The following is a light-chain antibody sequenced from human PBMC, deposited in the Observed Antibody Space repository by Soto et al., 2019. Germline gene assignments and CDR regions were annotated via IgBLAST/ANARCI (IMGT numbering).Light chain of an antibody. CDR3: QQYNSYSRT. Sequence: DIQMTQSPSTLSGSVGDRVTITCRASQTISSWLAWYQQKPGKAPKLLIYDASALPRGVPSRFSGSGSGTKFTLTISSLQPDDFATYYCQQYNSYSRTFGQGTKVDI. V-gene: IGKV1-5*01. CDR2: DAS. CDR1: QTISSW. J-gene: IGKJ1*01.